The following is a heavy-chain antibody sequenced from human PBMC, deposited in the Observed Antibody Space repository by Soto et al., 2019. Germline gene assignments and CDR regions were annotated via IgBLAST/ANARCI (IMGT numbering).Heavy chain of an antibody. CDR1: GYPFTYYW. V-gene: IGHV5-51*01. D-gene: IGHD3-3*01. CDR2: IYPRDSDT. J-gene: IGHJ4*02. CDR3: ARHLTYYDFWSGYWSLDY. Sequence: PGESMKISCQCSGYPFTYYWIGLVRQKPGKGLEWLGIIYPRDSDTRYSPSFQGQVTISADKSISTAYLQWSSLKASDTAMYYCARHLTYYDFWSGYWSLDYWGQGTLVTVSS.